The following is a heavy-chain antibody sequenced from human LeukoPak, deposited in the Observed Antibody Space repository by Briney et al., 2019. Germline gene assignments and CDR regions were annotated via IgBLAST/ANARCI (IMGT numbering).Heavy chain of an antibody. CDR2: FDPEDGET. V-gene: IGHV1-24*01. J-gene: IGHJ5*02. Sequence: ASVKVSCKVSGYTLTELSMHWVRQAPGKGLEWMGGFDPEDGETIYAQKFQGRVTMTEDTSTDTAYMELSSLRSEDTAVYYCATQKGGPEVAWFDPWGQGTLVTVSS. D-gene: IGHD2-15*01. CDR1: GYTLTELS. CDR3: ATQKGGPEVAWFDP.